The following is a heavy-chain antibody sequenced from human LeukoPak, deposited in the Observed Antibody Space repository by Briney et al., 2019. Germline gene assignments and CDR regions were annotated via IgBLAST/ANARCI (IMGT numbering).Heavy chain of an antibody. CDR2: ISAYNGNT. V-gene: IGHV1-18*01. CDR1: GYTFTSYG. D-gene: IGHD2-2*01. J-gene: IGHJ6*02. CDR3: ARDEQVVPPSLVGMDV. Sequence: ASVKVSCKASGYTFTSYGISWVRQAPGQGLEWMGWISAYNGNTNYAQKLQGRVTMTTDTSTSTAYMELRSLRSDDTAVYYCARDEQVVPPSLVGMDVWGQGTTVTVSS.